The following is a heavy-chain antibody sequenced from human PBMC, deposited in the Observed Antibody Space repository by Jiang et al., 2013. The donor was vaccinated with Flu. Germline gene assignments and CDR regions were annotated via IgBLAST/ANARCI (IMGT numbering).Heavy chain of an antibody. CDR1: GFTFSGYG. D-gene: IGHD3-22*01. CDR3: ARGYYYDSSGYFDY. V-gene: IGHV3-33*01. J-gene: IGHJ4*02. Sequence: QLVESGGGVVQPGRSLRLSCAASGFTFSGYGIHWVRQAPGKGLEWVAVIWYDGSNKYYADSVKGRFTISRDNSKNTLYLQMNSLRAEDTAVYYCARGYYYDSSGYFDYWGQGTLVTVSS. CDR2: IWYDGSNK.